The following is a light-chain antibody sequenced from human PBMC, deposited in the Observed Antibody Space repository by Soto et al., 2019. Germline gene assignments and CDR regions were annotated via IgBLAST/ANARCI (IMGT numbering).Light chain of an antibody. CDR1: QSVYNNY. Sequence: EVVLTQSPGTLSLSPGESATLSCRASQSVYNNYLAWYQQKPGQAPRLLIYGASNRATDVPDRFSASGSGTEFTLTIRRLEPEDFAVYYCQQFTFTVWTFDQGTRVEIK. CDR3: QQFTFTVWT. CDR2: GAS. J-gene: IGKJ1*01. V-gene: IGKV3-20*01.